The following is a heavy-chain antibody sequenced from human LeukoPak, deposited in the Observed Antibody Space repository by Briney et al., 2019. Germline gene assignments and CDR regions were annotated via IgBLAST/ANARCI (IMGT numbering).Heavy chain of an antibody. CDR1: GFTFSSFG. CDR3: ARRISGASYAIDI. Sequence: GGSLRLSCAASGFTFSSFGMNWVRQAPGKGLEWVSVMYTGGSTYYADSVKGRFTISRDNSKNTLNLQMNSLRAEDTALYYCARRISGASYAIDIWGQGTMVTVSS. V-gene: IGHV3-53*01. CDR2: MYTGGST. J-gene: IGHJ3*02.